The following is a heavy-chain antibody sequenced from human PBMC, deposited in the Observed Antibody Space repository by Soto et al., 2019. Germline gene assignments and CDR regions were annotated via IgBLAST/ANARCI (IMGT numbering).Heavy chain of an antibody. CDR2: ISGDGNDK. D-gene: IGHD1-26*01. J-gene: IGHJ4*02. V-gene: IGHV3-30*03. Sequence: QVQLVESGGGVVQPGRSLRLSCAASGFIFRNFGMHWVRRAPGKGLEWVATISGDGNDKYYPDSMKGRFTISRDNFNNTLYLQLNSLRPKDTAVYHCVQGASTAHQPLDSWGQGVLVTGSS. CDR1: GFIFRNFG. CDR3: VQGASTAHQPLDS.